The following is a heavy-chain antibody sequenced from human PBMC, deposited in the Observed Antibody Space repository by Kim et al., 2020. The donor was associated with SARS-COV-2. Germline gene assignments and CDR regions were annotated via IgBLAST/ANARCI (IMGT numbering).Heavy chain of an antibody. V-gene: IGHV4-4*02. J-gene: IGHJ6*01. CDR3: ASQASLHQGPIGLPPGTLLQEHL. Sequence: SETLSLTCAVSGGSISSSNWWSWVRQPPGKGLEWIGEIYHSGSTNYNPSLKSRVTISVDKSKNQFSLKLSSVTAADTAVYYCASQASLHQGPIGLPPGTLLQEHLWG. CDR2: IYHSGST. D-gene: IGHD2-2*01. CDR1: GGSISSSNW.